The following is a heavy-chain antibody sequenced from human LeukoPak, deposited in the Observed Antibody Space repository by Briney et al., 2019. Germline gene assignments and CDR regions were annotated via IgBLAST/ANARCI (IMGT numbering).Heavy chain of an antibody. J-gene: IGHJ4*02. CDR2: VSHSGNT. CDR1: GYSISSGYY. CDR3: ARDRGYSGYDLDY. V-gene: IGHV4-38-2*02. D-gene: IGHD5-12*01. Sequence: SETLSLTCTVSGYSISSGYYWGWIRQPPGKRLEWIRSVSHSGNTYYNPSLKSRVTISVDTSKNQFSLKLSSVTAADTAVYYCARDRGYSGYDLDYWGQGTLVTVSS.